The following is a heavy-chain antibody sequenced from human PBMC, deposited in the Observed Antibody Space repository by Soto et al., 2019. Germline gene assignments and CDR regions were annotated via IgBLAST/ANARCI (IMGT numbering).Heavy chain of an antibody. CDR2: INSNGGST. J-gene: IGHJ4*02. D-gene: IGHD3-9*01. CDR3: VKFVFNRLASDEYFDY. Sequence: GGSLRLSCSASGFTFSSYAMHWVRQAPGKGLEYVSVINSNGGSTYYADSVKGRFTISRDNSKNTLYLQMSSLRPEDTAVYYCVKFVFNRLASDEYFDYWGQGTLVTVS. V-gene: IGHV3-64D*06. CDR1: GFTFSSYA.